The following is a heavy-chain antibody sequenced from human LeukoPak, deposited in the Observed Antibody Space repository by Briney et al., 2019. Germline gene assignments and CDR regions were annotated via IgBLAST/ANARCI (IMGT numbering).Heavy chain of an antibody. Sequence: SETLSLTCTVSGGSISSYDWSWIRQPAGKGLEWIGRIYTSGSTNYNPSLKSRVTMSVDTSKNQFSLKLSSVTAADTAVYYCARGGQTYYYDSSGYLNAAFDIWGQGTMVTVSS. V-gene: IGHV4-4*07. CDR2: IYTSGST. D-gene: IGHD3-22*01. CDR1: GGSISSYD. CDR3: ARGGQTYYYDSSGYLNAAFDI. J-gene: IGHJ3*02.